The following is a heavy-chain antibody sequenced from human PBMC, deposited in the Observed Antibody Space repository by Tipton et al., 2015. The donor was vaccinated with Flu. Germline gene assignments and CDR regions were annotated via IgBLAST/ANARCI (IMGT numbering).Heavy chain of an antibody. CDR1: GFTFTSYW. D-gene: IGHD2-2*01. V-gene: IGHV3-7*03. Sequence: SLRLSCAASGFTFTSYWMSWIRQAPRKGLEWVAHISQDGSEKYYVDSVRGRFTISRDNAKNSLFLQMSSLRTEDTALYYCARDSEPNVVPSATIVLPVSFFDLWGRGTLVTVSS. CDR3: ARDSEPNVVPSATIVLPVSFFDL. J-gene: IGHJ2*01. CDR2: ISQDGSEK.